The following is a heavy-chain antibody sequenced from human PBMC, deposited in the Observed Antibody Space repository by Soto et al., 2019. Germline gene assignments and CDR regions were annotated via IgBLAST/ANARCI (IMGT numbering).Heavy chain of an antibody. J-gene: IGHJ1*01. CDR1: GGSISSYY. V-gene: IGHV4-59*01. CDR3: ATTDRLSEYFQH. Sequence: SETLSLTCTVSGGSISSYYWSWIRQPPGKGLEWIGYIYYSGSTNYNPSLKSRVTISVDTSKNQFSLKLSSVTAADTAVYYCATTDRLSEYFQHRGQGTSVTVSS. CDR2: IYYSGST.